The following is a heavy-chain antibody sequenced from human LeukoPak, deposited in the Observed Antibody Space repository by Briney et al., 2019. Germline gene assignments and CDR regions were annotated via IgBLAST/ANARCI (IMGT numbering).Heavy chain of an antibody. D-gene: IGHD5/OR15-5a*01. CDR2: INSDGSST. J-gene: IGHJ4*02. CDR1: GFTFSSYW. V-gene: IGHV3-74*01. CDR3: ARDSRESGLDYFDY. Sequence: GGSLRLSCAASGFTFSSYWMHWARQAPGKGLVWVSRINSDGSSTSYADSVKGRFTISRDNAKNTLYLQMNSLRAEDTAVYYCARDSRESGLDYFDYWGQGTLVTVSS.